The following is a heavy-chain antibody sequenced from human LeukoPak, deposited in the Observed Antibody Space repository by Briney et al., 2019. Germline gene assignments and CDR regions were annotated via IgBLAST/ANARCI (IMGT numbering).Heavy chain of an antibody. CDR1: GFTFSSYG. Sequence: GGSLRLSCAASGFTFSSYGMHWVRQAPGKGLEWVAVISYDGSNKYYADSVKGRFTISRDNSKNTLYLQMNSLRAEDTAVYYCAKHSSGWSGWFDPWGQGTLVTVSS. J-gene: IGHJ5*02. CDR2: ISYDGSNK. CDR3: AKHSSGWSGWFDP. V-gene: IGHV3-30*18. D-gene: IGHD6-19*01.